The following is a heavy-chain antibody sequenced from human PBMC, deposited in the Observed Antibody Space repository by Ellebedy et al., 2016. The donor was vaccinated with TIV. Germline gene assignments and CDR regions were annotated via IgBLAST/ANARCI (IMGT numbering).Heavy chain of an antibody. Sequence: MPSETLSLTCAVSGGSINSTTYYWGWVRQPPGKGLEWRGAIYYRGSTYYNPSLKSRVTISIDTSNNRFSLNLKSVTVADTAVYYCARGGWELPTGTQSRWGQGTLVTVSS. CDR1: GGSINSTTYY. CDR2: IYYRGST. J-gene: IGHJ4*02. CDR3: ARGGWELPTGTQSR. V-gene: IGHV4-39*07. D-gene: IGHD4-23*01.